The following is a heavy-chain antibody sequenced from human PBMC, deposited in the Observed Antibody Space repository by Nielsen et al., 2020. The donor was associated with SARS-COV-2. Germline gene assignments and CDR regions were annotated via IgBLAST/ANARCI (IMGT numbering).Heavy chain of an antibody. V-gene: IGHV3-64*04. CDR3: ARDCGVSCHWFNP. CDR1: GFTFGDYA. J-gene: IGHJ5*02. CDR2: ISNDGGTK. D-gene: IGHD2-2*01. Sequence: GESLKISCLASGFTFGDYALHWVRQAPGKGLQYVSAISNDGGTKYYADSVKGRFTISRDNAKNSVYLQLNSLRAEDTAVYYCARDCGVSCHWFNPWGQGTLVTVSS.